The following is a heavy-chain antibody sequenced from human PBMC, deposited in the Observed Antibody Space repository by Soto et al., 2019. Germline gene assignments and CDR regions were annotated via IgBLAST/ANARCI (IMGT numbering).Heavy chain of an antibody. CDR2: INPNSGGT. D-gene: IGHD5-18*01. CDR1: GYTFTGYY. V-gene: IGHV1-2*02. Sequence: ASVKVSCKASGYTFTGYYMRWVRQAPGQGLEWMGWINPNSGGTNYAQKFQGRVTMTRDTSISTAYMELSRLRSDDTAVYYCARDWRIQLWDWAYDYWGQGTLVTVSS. CDR3: ARDWRIQLWDWAYDY. J-gene: IGHJ4*02.